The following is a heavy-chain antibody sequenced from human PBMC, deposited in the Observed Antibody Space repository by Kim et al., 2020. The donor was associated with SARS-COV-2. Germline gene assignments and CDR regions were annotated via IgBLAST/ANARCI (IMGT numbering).Heavy chain of an antibody. CDR3: ARVVTIFGVVTTSDY. D-gene: IGHD3-3*01. Sequence: SETLSLTCTVSGGSISSGGYYWSWIRQHPGKGLEWIGYIYYSGSTYYNPSLKSRVTISVDTSKNQFSLKLSSVTAEDTAVYYCARVVTIFGVVTTSDYWGQGTLVTVSS. CDR1: GGSISSGGYY. CDR2: IYYSGST. V-gene: IGHV4-31*03. J-gene: IGHJ4*02.